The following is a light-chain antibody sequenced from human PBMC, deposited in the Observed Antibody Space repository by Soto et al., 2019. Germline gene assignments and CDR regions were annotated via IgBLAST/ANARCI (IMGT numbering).Light chain of an antibody. V-gene: IGKV1-33*01. CDR1: QSISSY. Sequence: DIQMTQSPSSLSASAGDRVTITCRASQSISSYLNWYQQKPGKAPKLLIYAASSLQSGVPSRFSGSGSGTDFTFTSSSLQPEDIATYYCQQYDNLPLTFGGGTKVDIK. J-gene: IGKJ4*01. CDR3: QQYDNLPLT. CDR2: AAS.